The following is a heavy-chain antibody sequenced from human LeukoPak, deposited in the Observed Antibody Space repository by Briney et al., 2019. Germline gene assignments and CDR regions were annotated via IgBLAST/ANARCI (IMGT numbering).Heavy chain of an antibody. CDR2: IYTSGST. CDR1: GYSISSGSYY. CDR3: ARVFGGFDY. D-gene: IGHD3-10*01. Sequence: TLSLTCTVSGYSISSGSYYWSWIRQPAGKGLEWIGRIYTSGSTNYNPSLKSRVTISVDTSKNQFSLKLSSVTAADTAVYYGARVFGGFDYWGQGPLVPVSS. V-gene: IGHV4-61*02. J-gene: IGHJ4*02.